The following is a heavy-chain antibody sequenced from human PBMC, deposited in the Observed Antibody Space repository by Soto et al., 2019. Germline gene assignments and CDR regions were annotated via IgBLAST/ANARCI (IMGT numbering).Heavy chain of an antibody. V-gene: IGHV3-30*18. D-gene: IGHD5-12*01. Sequence: GGSLRLSCAASGFTFSSYGMHWVRQAPGKGLEWVAVISYDGSNKYYADSVKGRFTISRDNSKNTLYLQMNSLRAEDTAVYYCAKVPISGYSGYDDNWLDPWGQGT. J-gene: IGHJ5*02. CDR3: AKVPISGYSGYDDNWLDP. CDR1: GFTFSSYG. CDR2: ISYDGSNK.